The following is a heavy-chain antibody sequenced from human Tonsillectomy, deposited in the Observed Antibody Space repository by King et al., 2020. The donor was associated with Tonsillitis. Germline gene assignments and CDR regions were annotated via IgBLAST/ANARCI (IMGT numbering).Heavy chain of an antibody. D-gene: IGHD4-17*01. V-gene: IGHV4-61*02. CDR2: IAASGST. Sequence: VQLQESGPGLVKPSQTLSLTCAVSGDSINSGPYYWNWIRQPAGKGLEWIGRIAASGSTSSNPSLKSRVTISVDKSKNQFSLRLTSVTAADTAVYYCAREDYGDYPYWGQGTLVTVSP. CDR3: AREDYGDYPY. J-gene: IGHJ4*02. CDR1: GDSINSGPYY.